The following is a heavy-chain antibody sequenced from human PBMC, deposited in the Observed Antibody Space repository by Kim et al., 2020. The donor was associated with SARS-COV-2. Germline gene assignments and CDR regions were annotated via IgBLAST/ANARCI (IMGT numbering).Heavy chain of an antibody. CDR3: ARRGDCSGGICYWYFDL. CDR2: IYYSGST. CDR1: GGSISSGGYY. Sequence: SETLSLTCTVSGGSISSGGYYWSWIRQHPGKGLEWIAYIYYSGSTYYNPSLKSRVTLSVDTSKNQFSLKLSSVTAADTAVYYCARRGDCSGGICYWYFDLWGRGTLVTVSS. V-gene: IGHV4-31*03. J-gene: IGHJ2*01. D-gene: IGHD2-15*01.